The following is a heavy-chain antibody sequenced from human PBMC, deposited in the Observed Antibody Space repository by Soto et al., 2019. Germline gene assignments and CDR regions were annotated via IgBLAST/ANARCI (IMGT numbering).Heavy chain of an antibody. CDR2: IIPILDIA. CDR3: ATDRGSGSYRFDP. Sequence: QVQLVQSGAEVKKPGSSVKVSCKASGGTFSSYSISWVRQAPGQGLEWMGRIIPILDIANYAQEFQGRGTITPDKSTSTAYMELRSLRSYDTAGYYCATDRGSGSYRFDPWGQGTLVTVSS. CDR1: GGTFSSYS. J-gene: IGHJ5*02. V-gene: IGHV1-69*08. D-gene: IGHD3-10*01.